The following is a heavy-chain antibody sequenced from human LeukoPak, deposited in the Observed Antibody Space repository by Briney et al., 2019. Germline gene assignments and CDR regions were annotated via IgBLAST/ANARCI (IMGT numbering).Heavy chain of an antibody. V-gene: IGHV4-59*07. CDR3: ARGQGGSGYYY. CDR1: GDSISSYY. J-gene: IGHJ4*02. Sequence: PSDTLSLTCTVSGDSISSYYWSWIRQPPGKGLEWIGYIYYSGSTNYNPSLQSRVAISVDTSQNQFSLRLTSVTAADTAVYYCARGQGGSGYYYWGQGTLVTVSS. CDR2: IYYSGST. D-gene: IGHD3-22*01.